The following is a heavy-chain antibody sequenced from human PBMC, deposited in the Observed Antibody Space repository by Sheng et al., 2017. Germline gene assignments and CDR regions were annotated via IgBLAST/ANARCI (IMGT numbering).Heavy chain of an antibody. CDR3: AKEGWRYYYGSGSYLDY. Sequence: QVQLVESGGGVVQPGRSLRLSCAASGFTFSSYGMHWVRQAPGKGLEWMAVISYDGSNKYYADSVKGRFTISRDNSKNTLYLQMNSLRAEDTAVYYCAKEGWRYYYGSGSYLDYWGQGTLVTVSS. D-gene: IGHD3-10*01. V-gene: IGHV3-30*18. CDR1: GFTFSSYG. CDR2: ISYDGSNK. J-gene: IGHJ4*02.